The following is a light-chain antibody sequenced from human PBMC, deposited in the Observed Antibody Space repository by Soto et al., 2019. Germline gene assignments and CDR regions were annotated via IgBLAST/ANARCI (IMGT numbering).Light chain of an antibody. J-gene: IGKJ3*01. Sequence: AIRMTQSPSSFSASTGDRVTITCRASQGISSYLAWYQQKPGKAPKLLIYTASTLQTGVPSRFSGSGSGTDFPLNISCLQSEDFATYYCQQYYSYPFTFGPGTKVDIK. V-gene: IGKV1-8*01. CDR2: TAS. CDR3: QQYYSYPFT. CDR1: QGISSY.